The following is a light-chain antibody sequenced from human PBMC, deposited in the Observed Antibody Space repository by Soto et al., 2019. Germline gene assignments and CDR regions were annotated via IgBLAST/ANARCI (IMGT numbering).Light chain of an antibody. CDR1: QGFTNY. J-gene: IGKJ5*01. V-gene: IGKV1-27*01. Sequence: DFQMTQSPSSLYASVGDTVTLTCRASQGFTNYLAWYQQKPGKAPKLLIYAASTLQSGVPPRFSGSGSGTHFTLTISSLQPEDAATYYCQKYNTAPYTFGQGTRLEIK. CDR3: QKYNTAPYT. CDR2: AAS.